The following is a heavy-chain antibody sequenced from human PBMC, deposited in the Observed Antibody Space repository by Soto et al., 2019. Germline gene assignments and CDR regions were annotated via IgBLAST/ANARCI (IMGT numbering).Heavy chain of an antibody. D-gene: IGHD6-13*01. CDR2: IYPGDSDT. Sequence: PGESLKISCKGSGYIFTNYWIGWVRQMPGKGLEWMGIIYPGDSDTRYSPSFQGQVTISADKSISTAYLQWSSLKPSDTAMYYCARYGVVAAAGAPKYSYYYYGMDVWGQGTTVTVSS. V-gene: IGHV5-51*01. CDR1: GYIFTNYW. J-gene: IGHJ6*02. CDR3: ARYGVVAAAGAPKYSYYYYGMDV.